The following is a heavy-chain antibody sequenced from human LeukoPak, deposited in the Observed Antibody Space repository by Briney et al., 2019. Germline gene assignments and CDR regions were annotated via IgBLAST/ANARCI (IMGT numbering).Heavy chain of an antibody. D-gene: IGHD6-13*01. V-gene: IGHV4-4*08. CDR1: GGSISSYY. J-gene: IGHJ1*01. Sequence: SETLSLTCTVSGGSISSYYWSWIRQPPGKGLEWIGYIYSSGSTNYNPSLKSRVTISVDTSKNQFSLKLSSVTAADTAVYYCARNEYSSSWAEYFQHWGQGTLVTVSS. CDR2: IYSSGST. CDR3: ARNEYSSSWAEYFQH.